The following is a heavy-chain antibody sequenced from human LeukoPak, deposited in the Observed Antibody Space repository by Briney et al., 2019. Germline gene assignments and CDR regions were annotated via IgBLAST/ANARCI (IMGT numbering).Heavy chain of an antibody. D-gene: IGHD2-2*01. V-gene: IGHV4-61*02. J-gene: IGHJ4*02. CDR1: GGSISSGSYY. CDR2: IYTSGST. Sequence: PSETLSLTCTVSGGSISSGSYYWSWIRQPAGKGLEWIGRIYTSGSTNYNLSLKSRVTISVDTSKNQFSLELSSVTAADTAVYYCARDVVAAVGSFDYWGQGTQVTVSS. CDR3: ARDVVAAVGSFDY.